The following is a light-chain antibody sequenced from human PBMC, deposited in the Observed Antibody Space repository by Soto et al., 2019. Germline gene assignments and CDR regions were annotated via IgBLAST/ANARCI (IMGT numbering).Light chain of an antibody. Sequence: QSALTQPASVSGSPGQSITIYCTGTSSDVGGYNFVSWYQQHPGKAPKLMIYEVSNRPSGVSNRFSGSKSGNTASLTISGLQAEDEADYYCSSYTSSITLVFGGGTKLTVL. V-gene: IGLV2-14*01. J-gene: IGLJ2*01. CDR1: SSDVGGYNF. CDR2: EVS. CDR3: SSYTSSITLV.